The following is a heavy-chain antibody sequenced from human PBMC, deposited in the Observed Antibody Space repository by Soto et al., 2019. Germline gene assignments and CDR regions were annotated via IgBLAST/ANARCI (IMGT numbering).Heavy chain of an antibody. V-gene: IGHV4-34*01. D-gene: IGHD3-3*01. Sequence: PSESLSLPCVLDGGSFDGYSWIWIRQSPGKGLDSIGEIHHSGSIKYNPSLKSRVSLSVDTSTKQFSLKMTSMTAADRGFYYCARGVDSWSGYLFWGQGTTVTVSS. CDR2: IHHSGSI. CDR1: GGSFDGYS. J-gene: IGHJ6*01. CDR3: ARGVDSWSGYLF.